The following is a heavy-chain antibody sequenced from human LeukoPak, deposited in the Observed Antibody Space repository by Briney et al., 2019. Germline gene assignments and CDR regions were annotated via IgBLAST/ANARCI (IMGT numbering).Heavy chain of an antibody. CDR1: GYSISSGYY. Sequence: SETLSLTCTASGYSISSGYYWGWIRQPPGKGLEWIGSIYHSGSTYYNPSLKSRVTISVDTSKNQFSLKLSSVTAADTAVYYCARGATGKAFDIWGQGTMVTVSS. J-gene: IGHJ3*02. V-gene: IGHV4-38-2*02. D-gene: IGHD5-12*01. CDR2: IYHSGST. CDR3: ARGATGKAFDI.